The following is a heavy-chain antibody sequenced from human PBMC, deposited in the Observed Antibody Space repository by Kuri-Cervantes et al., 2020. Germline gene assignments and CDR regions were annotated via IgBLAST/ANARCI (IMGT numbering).Heavy chain of an antibody. V-gene: IGHV3-20*04. J-gene: IGHJ4*01. D-gene: IGHD3/OR15-3a*01. CDR1: GFTFDDYG. CDR3: ARASQDSVYYFDS. CDR2: INWNGGST. Sequence: ESLKISCAASGFTFDDYGMGWVRQAPGKGLEWVSGINWNGGSTGYADSVKGRFIISRDNAKNSLSLQMNSLRVEDTGVYYCARASQDSVYYFDSWGQGTLVTVSS.